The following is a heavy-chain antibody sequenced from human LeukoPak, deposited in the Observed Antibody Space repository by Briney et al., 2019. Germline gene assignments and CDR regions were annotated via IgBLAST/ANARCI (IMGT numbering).Heavy chain of an antibody. CDR2: INTNTGNP. CDR1: GYTFTSYG. V-gene: IGHV7-4-1*02. J-gene: IGHJ4*02. D-gene: IGHD3-22*01. Sequence: ASVKVSCKASGYTFTSYGISWVRQAPGQGLEWMGWINTNTGNPTYAQGFTGRFVFSLDTSVSTAYLQISSLKAEDTAVYYCARGPWYDSSGRDFDYWGQGTLVTVSS. CDR3: ARGPWYDSSGRDFDY.